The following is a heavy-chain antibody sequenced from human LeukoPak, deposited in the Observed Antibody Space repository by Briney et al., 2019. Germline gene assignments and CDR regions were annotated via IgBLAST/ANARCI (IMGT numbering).Heavy chain of an antibody. J-gene: IGHJ4*02. CDR3: ARGSSGYYPDWFDY. CDR1: GFIFSSYW. CDR2: INTDGSST. V-gene: IGHV3-74*01. D-gene: IGHD3-22*01. Sequence: GGSLRLSCAASGFIFSSYWMHWVRHAPGKGLAWVSRINTDGSSTSYADSVKGRFTISRDNAKNTLYLQMNSLRAEDTAVYYCARGSSGYYPDWFDYWGQGTLVTVSS.